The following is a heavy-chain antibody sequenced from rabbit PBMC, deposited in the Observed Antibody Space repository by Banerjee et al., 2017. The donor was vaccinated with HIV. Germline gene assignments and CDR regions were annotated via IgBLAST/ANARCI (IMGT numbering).Heavy chain of an antibody. D-gene: IGHD7-1*01. Sequence: QSLEESGGDLVKPGASLTLTCTASGLDFNSYWMSWVRQAPGKGLEWIACIDTSSGNTWYASWAKGRFTISKTSSTTVTLQMTSLTAADTATYFCARDLAAVTGWNFGLWGQGTLVTVS. CDR1: GLDFNSYW. V-gene: IGHV1S40*01. CDR3: ARDLAAVTGWNFGL. CDR2: IDTSSGNT. J-gene: IGHJ4*01.